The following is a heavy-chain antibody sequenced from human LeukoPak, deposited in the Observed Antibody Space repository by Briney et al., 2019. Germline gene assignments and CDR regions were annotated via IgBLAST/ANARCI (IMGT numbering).Heavy chain of an antibody. CDR1: GFTFSGYW. Sequence: GGSLRLSCAASGFTFSGYWMNWVRQAPGKGLEWVANTKQDGSEKYYVDSVKGRFTISRDNAENSLYLQMNSLRAEDTAVYYCARDLRSGGWYYFDYWGQGTLVTVSS. CDR2: TKQDGSEK. CDR3: ARDLRSGGWYYFDY. D-gene: IGHD6-19*01. V-gene: IGHV3-7*01. J-gene: IGHJ4*02.